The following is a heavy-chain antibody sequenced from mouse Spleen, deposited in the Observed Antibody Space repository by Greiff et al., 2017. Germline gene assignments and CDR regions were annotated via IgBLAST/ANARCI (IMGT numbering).Heavy chain of an antibody. D-gene: IGHD2-3*01. V-gene: IGHV1-4*01. CDR2: INPSSGYT. J-gene: IGHJ1*01. Sequence: SGAELARPGASVKMSCKASGYTFTSYTMHWVKQRPGQGLEWIGYINPSSGYTNYNQKFKDKATLTADKSSSTAYMQLSSLTSEDSAVYYCARRWLLPWYFDVWGAGTTVTVSS. CDR1: GYTFTSYT. CDR3: ARRWLLPWYFDV.